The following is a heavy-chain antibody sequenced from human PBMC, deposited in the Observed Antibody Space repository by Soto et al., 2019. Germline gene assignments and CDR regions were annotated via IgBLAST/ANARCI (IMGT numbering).Heavy chain of an antibody. D-gene: IGHD1-26*01. CDR3: THAYGGRSLY. V-gene: IGHV2-5*02. J-gene: IGHJ4*02. CDR2: IYWDDSK. Sequence: QITLKESGPTLVKPTQTLTLTCTFSGFSLSTRDVGVGWIRQPPGKALEWLAVIYWDDSKTYRPSLESRLTITNAPSKNQVALTMTNMDPVDTATYYCTHAYGGRSLYWGQGTLVTVSS. CDR1: GFSLSTRDVG.